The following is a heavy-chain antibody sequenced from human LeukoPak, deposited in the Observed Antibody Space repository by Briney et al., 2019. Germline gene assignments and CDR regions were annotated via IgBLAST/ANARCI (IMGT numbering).Heavy chain of an antibody. CDR2: INPSGGGT. CDR1: GYTFTSYY. V-gene: IGHV1-46*01. Sequence: ASVKVSCKASGYTFTSYYMHWVRQAPGQGLEWMGIINPSGGGTSYAQKFQGRVTMTRDTSTSTVYMELSSLRSEDTAVYYCARDPYYYDSSGSPDYWGQGTLVTVSS. J-gene: IGHJ4*02. CDR3: ARDPYYYDSSGSPDY. D-gene: IGHD3-22*01.